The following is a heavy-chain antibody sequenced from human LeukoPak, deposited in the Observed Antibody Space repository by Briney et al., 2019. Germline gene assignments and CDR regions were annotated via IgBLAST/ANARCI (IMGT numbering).Heavy chain of an antibody. CDR1: GYTLTNYD. CDR3: ARELIPAAIPVGANWFDP. Sequence: ASVKVSCKTSGYTLTNYDITWVRQATGQGLEWMGWMNPNNGNTAYAQKFHGRITMTRDTSRGTAYMELSSLRSEDTAVYYCARELIPAAIPVGANWFDPWGQGTLVTVSS. V-gene: IGHV1-8*01. D-gene: IGHD2-2*01. J-gene: IGHJ5*02. CDR2: MNPNNGNT.